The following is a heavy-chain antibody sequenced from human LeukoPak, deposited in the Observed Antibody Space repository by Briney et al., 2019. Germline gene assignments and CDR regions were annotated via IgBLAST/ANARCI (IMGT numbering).Heavy chain of an antibody. J-gene: IGHJ5*02. D-gene: IGHD2-15*01. CDR2: INPNSGGT. CDR3: ARDCSGGSCWNWFDP. CDR1: GYTFTGYY. V-gene: IGHV1-2*02. Sequence: ASVKVSCKAAGYTFTGYYMHWVRQAPGQGLEWMGWINPNSGGTNYAQKFQGRVTMTRDTSISTAYMELSRLRSDDTAVYYCARDCSGGSCWNWFDPWGQGTLVTVSS.